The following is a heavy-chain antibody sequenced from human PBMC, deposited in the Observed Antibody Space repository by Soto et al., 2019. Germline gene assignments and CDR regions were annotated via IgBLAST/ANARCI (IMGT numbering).Heavy chain of an antibody. CDR3: ATPPIAVAGTPESEQSDY. CDR2: ISSSGGST. D-gene: IGHD6-19*01. J-gene: IGHJ4*02. CDR1: GFTFSSYA. V-gene: IGHV3-23*01. Sequence: GGSLRLSCAASGFTFSSYAMSWVRQAPGKGLEWVSAISSSGGSTYYADSVKGRFTTSRDNSKNTLYLQMNSLRAEDTAVYYCATPPIAVAGTPESEQSDYWGQGTLVTV.